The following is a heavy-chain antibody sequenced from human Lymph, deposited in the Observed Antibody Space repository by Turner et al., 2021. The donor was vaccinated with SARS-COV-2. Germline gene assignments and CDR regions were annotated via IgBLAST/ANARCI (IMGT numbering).Heavy chain of an antibody. CDR2: IYSGGST. D-gene: IGHD1-1*01. CDR1: GFTVSSNY. Sequence: EVQLVETGGGLLQPGGSLRLSCAASGFTVSSNYMTWVRQAPGKGLEWVSLIYSGGSTYYADSVKGRFTISRDNSKNTLYLQMNSLRAEDTAIYYCARDLQLDGMDVWGQGTTVTVSS. J-gene: IGHJ6*02. CDR3: ARDLQLDGMDV. V-gene: IGHV3-53*02.